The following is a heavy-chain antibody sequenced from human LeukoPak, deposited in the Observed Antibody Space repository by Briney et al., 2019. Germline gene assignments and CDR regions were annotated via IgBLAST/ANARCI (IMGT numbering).Heavy chain of an antibody. CDR1: GFTFSSYA. D-gene: IGHD6-13*01. J-gene: IGHJ6*02. CDR3: ARARSWYRPLLGMDV. CDR2: ISYDGSNK. V-gene: IGHV3-30-3*01. Sequence: GGSLRLSCTASGFTFSSYAMHWVRQAPGKGLEWVAVISYDGSNKYYADSVKGRFTISRDNSKNTLYLQMNSLRAEDTAVYYCARARSWYRPLLGMDVWGQGTTVTVSS.